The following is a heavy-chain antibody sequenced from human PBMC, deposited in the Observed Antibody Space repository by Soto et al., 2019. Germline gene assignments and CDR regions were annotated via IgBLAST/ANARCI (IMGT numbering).Heavy chain of an antibody. CDR1: GGSISSGGYS. J-gene: IGHJ5*02. CDR3: ARVPGP. CDR2: IYHSGST. V-gene: IGHV4-30-2*01. Sequence: QLQLQESGSGLVKPSQTLSLTCAVSGGSISSGGYSWSWIRQPPGKGLEWIGYIYHSGSTYYNPSPXSXXTISVDRSKSRFSLKLSSVTDADTAVYYCARVPGPWGQGTLVTVSS.